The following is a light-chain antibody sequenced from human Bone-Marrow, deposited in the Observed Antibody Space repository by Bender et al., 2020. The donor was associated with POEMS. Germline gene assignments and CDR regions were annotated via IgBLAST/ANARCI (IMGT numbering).Light chain of an antibody. V-gene: IGLV2-14*02. CDR2: DVR. Sequence: QSALTQPASVSGSPGQSITISCTGTSSDVGSYNLVSWYQQHPGKAPKLIIYDVRDRPSGVSDRFSGSKSGNTASLAISGLLPEDEADYYCSSFTTSVTVVFGGGTRLTVL. CDR3: SSFTTSVTVV. J-gene: IGLJ2*01. CDR1: SSDVGSYNL.